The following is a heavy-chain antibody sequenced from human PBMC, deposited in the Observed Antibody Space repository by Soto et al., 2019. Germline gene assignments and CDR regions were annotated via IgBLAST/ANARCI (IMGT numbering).Heavy chain of an antibody. J-gene: IGHJ3*02. CDR3: ARDTGYDHDAFDI. V-gene: IGHV1-46*01. D-gene: IGHD5-12*01. CDR1: GYSFITSYY. Sequence: ASVKVSCKASGYSFITSYYMHWVRQAPGQGLEWMGIINPTGSMTKYSQRFQGRLTMTRDTSTSTDYMELTTLTSEDTAVYFCARDTGYDHDAFDIWGQGTMATVSS. CDR2: INPTGSMT.